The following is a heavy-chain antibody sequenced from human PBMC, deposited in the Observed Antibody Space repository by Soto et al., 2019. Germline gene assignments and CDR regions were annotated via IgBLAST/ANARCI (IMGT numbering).Heavy chain of an antibody. CDR1: GFTFRSYS. V-gene: IGHV3-23*01. CDR2: FRAGGDDGTT. D-gene: IGHD3-10*01. J-gene: IGHJ4*02. Sequence: PWGSLRRSCVASGFTFRSYSMSWVRQAPWKGLEWVSGFRAGGDDGTTYYADSVKGRFTISRDNSKNTLFLQMNSLRAEDTAIYYCAKKVNSGSGSQYFDYFGQGTLVTVS. CDR3: AKKVNSGSGSQYFDY.